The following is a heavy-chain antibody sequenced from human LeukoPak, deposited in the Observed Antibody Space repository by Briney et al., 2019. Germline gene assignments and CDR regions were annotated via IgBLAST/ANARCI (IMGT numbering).Heavy chain of an antibody. Sequence: ASVKVSCKASGYTFTGYYMHWVRQAPGQGLEWMGWINPNSGGTNYAQKFQGRVTMTRGTSISTAYMELSRLRSEDTAVYYCARAIRGAVAVLDYWGQGTLVTVSS. CDR3: ARAIRGAVAVLDY. V-gene: IGHV1-2*02. CDR2: INPNSGGT. J-gene: IGHJ4*02. D-gene: IGHD6-19*01. CDR1: GYTFTGYY.